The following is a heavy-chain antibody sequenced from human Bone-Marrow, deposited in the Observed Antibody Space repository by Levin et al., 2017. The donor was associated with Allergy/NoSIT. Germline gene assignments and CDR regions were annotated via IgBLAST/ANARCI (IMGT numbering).Heavy chain of an antibody. CDR2: ITSSSSSM. CDR3: AKGGGSGWYEGY. CDR1: GFTFSSYN. J-gene: IGHJ4*02. D-gene: IGHD6-19*01. V-gene: IGHV3-21*01. Sequence: KPGESLKISCAASGFTFSSYNMHWVRQAPGKGLEWVSSITSSSSSMYYADSVKGRFTISRDNAKNSLSLQMNSLRAEDTAVYYCAKGGGSGWYEGYWGQGTLVTVSS.